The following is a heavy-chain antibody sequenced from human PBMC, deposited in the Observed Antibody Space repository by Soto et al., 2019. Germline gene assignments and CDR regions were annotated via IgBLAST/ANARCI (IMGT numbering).Heavy chain of an antibody. Sequence: EVQLVESGGGLVQPGGSLRLSCAASGFTFSSYEMNWVRQAPGKGLEWVSYISTSGATRYYVDSVKGRFTISRDNAKNSLYLQMNSLRAEDTALYYCARNRRNFDILSDPQVGDGMDVWGQGTTVTVSS. J-gene: IGHJ6*02. V-gene: IGHV3-48*03. CDR1: GFTFSSYE. CDR3: ARNRRNFDILSDPQVGDGMDV. CDR2: ISTSGATR. D-gene: IGHD3-9*01.